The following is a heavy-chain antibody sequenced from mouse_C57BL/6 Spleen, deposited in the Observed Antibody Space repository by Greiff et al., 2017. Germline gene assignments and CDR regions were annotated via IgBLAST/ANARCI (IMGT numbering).Heavy chain of an antibody. Sequence: QVQLKESGPELVKPGASVKISCKASGYAFSSSWMNWVKQRPGKGLEWIGRIYPGDGDTNYNGKFKGKATLTADKSSSTAYMQLSSLTSEDSAVYVCARGRQATYYWGQGTLVTVSA. CDR2: IYPGDGDT. J-gene: IGHJ3*01. CDR3: ARGRQATYY. V-gene: IGHV1-82*01. D-gene: IGHD3-2*02. CDR1: GYAFSSSW.